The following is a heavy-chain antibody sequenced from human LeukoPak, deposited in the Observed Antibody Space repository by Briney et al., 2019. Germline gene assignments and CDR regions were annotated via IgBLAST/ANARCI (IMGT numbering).Heavy chain of an antibody. D-gene: IGHD3-10*01. CDR1: GFTFSDYY. CDR3: AKAEGSGNQPFDY. J-gene: IGHJ4*02. CDR2: ISSSGSTI. V-gene: IGHV3-11*01. Sequence: PGGSLRLSCAASGFTFSDYYMSWLRQAPGKGLEWVSYISSSGSTIYYADSVKGRFTISRDNAKNSLYLQMNSLRAEDTAVYYCAKAEGSGNQPFDYWGQGTLVTVSS.